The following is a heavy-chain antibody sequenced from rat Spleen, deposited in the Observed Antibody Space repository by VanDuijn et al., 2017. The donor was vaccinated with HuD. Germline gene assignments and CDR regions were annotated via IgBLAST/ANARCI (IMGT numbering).Heavy chain of an antibody. D-gene: IGHD2-7*01. CDR2: VSPSGGST. CDR1: GFTLSDYV. CDR3: TAHGNRISRFAY. Sequence: EVQLVESGGGLVQPGRSLKLSCAASGFTLSDYVMHWIRQAPTKGLEWVTSVSPSGGSTYYRDSVKGRFTISRDNAKSTLYLQMDSLRSEDTATYYCTAHGNRISRFAYWGQGTLVTVSS. J-gene: IGHJ3*01. V-gene: IGHV5-19*01.